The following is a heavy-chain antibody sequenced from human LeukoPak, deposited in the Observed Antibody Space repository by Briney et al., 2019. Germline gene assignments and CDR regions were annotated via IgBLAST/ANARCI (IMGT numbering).Heavy chain of an antibody. CDR3: ARAAMVGGVDYFDS. Sequence: GRSLRLSCAASGFTFSSYAMHWVRQAPGKGLEWVAVISYDGSNKYYADSVKGRFTISRDNSKNTLYVQMNSLRVEDTAVYYCARAAMVGGVDYFDSWGQGTLVTVSS. V-gene: IGHV3-30-3*01. CDR2: ISYDGSNK. J-gene: IGHJ4*02. CDR1: GFTFSSYA. D-gene: IGHD3-10*01.